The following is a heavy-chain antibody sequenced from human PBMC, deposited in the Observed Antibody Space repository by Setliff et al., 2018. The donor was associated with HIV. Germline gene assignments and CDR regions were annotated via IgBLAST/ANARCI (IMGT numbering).Heavy chain of an antibody. CDR3: ARELYGGNSRPFDY. V-gene: IGHV4-59*02. J-gene: IGHJ4*02. D-gene: IGHD2-21*02. CDR1: GGSVTSYL. Sequence: SETLSLTCSISGGSVTSYLWHWFRQPPGKGLEWIGYIYYTGITDNNPSLEGRVTISVDTSKNQVSLRLKSVTTADTAVYYCARELYGGNSRPFDYWGQGALGTVSS. CDR2: IYYTGIT.